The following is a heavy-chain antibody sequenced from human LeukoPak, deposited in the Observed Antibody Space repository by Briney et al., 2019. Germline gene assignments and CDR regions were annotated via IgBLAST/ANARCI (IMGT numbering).Heavy chain of an antibody. CDR1: GFTFSSYS. D-gene: IGHD1-26*01. Sequence: GGSLRLSCAASGFTFSSYSMNWVRQAPGKGLEWVSYISSSSSTIYYADSVKGRFTISRDNAKNSLYLQMNSLRDEDTAVYYCARHLGELELYYFDYWGQGTLVTVSS. CDR3: ARHLGELELYYFDY. J-gene: IGHJ4*02. CDR2: ISSSSSTI. V-gene: IGHV3-48*02.